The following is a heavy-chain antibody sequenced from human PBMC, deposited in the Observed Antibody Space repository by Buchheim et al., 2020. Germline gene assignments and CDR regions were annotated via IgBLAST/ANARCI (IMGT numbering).Heavy chain of an antibody. Sequence: EVQLVESGGGLVQPGGSLRLSCAASGFTFSSYWMHWVRQAPGKGLVWVSRINSDGSSTSYADSVKGRFTISRDNAKNTLYLQMNSLRAEDTAVYYCARVVGFWSGYLSPYYYGMDVWGQGTT. D-gene: IGHD3-3*01. CDR1: GFTFSSYW. CDR2: INSDGSST. V-gene: IGHV3-74*01. CDR3: ARVVGFWSGYLSPYYYGMDV. J-gene: IGHJ6*02.